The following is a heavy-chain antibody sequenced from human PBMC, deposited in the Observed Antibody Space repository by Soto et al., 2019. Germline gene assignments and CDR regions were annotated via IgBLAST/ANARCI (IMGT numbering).Heavy chain of an antibody. CDR2: IIPLFGTP. CDR3: ASKAACGGDCYAFDS. J-gene: IGHJ4*02. CDR1: GGTFSSNT. V-gene: IGHV1-69*06. D-gene: IGHD2-21*02. Sequence: QVRLVQSGAEVKKPGSSVKISCKASGGTFSSNTINWVRQAAGQGLEWMGGIIPLFGTPNYPEKFQGRVTITADKSTNTEYMELSGLRSEDTAVYYCASKAACGGDCYAFDSWGQGTLVTVS.